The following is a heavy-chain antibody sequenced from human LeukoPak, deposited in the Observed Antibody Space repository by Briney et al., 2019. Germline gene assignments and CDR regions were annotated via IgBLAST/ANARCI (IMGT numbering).Heavy chain of an antibody. V-gene: IGHV3-30*02. D-gene: IGHD2-2*01. CDR1: GFTFSTYG. J-gene: IGHJ4*02. Sequence: GGSLRLSCAASGFTFSTYGMHWVRQAPGKGLEWVAFIRYDGNNKYYADSVKGRFTISRDNSKNTLYLQMNSLRAEDTAVYYCANLLDCSSCKSWGQGTLVTVSS. CDR3: ANLLDCSSCKS. CDR2: IRYDGNNK.